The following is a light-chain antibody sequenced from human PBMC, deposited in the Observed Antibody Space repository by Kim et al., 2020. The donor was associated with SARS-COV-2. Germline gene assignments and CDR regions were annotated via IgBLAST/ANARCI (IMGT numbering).Light chain of an antibody. CDR2: GAS. V-gene: IGKV3-20*01. J-gene: IGKJ4*01. CDR1: QSVATSY. CDR3: RHYGSPPRT. Sequence: LSPGERATLPSRAVQSVATSYLAWYQQNPGQAPGLSFYGASSRPTGIPDGFSGSGSGTDFTLTISRLEPEDFPVYSCRHYGSPPRTFGKGPRV.